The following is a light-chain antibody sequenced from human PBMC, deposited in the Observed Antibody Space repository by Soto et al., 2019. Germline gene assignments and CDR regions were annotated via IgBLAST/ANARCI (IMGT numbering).Light chain of an antibody. V-gene: IGKV1-9*01. CDR1: HDISTY. CDR2: EAS. J-gene: IGKJ5*01. Sequence: DIQLTQSPSLLSASVGDRVTITCRASHDISTYLAWYQQKPGKAPKLMSYEASTLQSVVPSRFSGSGSGTEFTLTISGLLPEDFATYHCQQLNTLPFTFGQGTRLDTK. CDR3: QQLNTLPFT.